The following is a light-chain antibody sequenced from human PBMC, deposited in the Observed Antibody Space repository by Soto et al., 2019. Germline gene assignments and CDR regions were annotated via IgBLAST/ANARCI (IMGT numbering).Light chain of an antibody. CDR3: QQRFNWPRFT. Sequence: EIVLTQSPATLSLSPGERATLSCRASQSVSSYLAWYQQKPGQAPRLLIYDASNRATGIPARFSGGGSGTAFPLTISSLEPEDFAVSYCQQRFNWPRFTFGQGTKLEIK. CDR2: DAS. CDR1: QSVSSY. J-gene: IGKJ2*01. V-gene: IGKV3-11*01.